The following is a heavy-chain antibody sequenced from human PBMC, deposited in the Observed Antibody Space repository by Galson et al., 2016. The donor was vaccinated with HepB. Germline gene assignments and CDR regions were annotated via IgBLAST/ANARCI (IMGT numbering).Heavy chain of an antibody. Sequence: SLRLSCAASGFTFSAYAMSWVRQAPGKGLEWVAGIGYSAAHTYYADSVKGRFTIPRDNSKNTLDLQMNSLRADDTAVYYFYVHSTGFVDHWGQGTLVTVSS. CDR2: IGYSAAHT. D-gene: IGHD6-25*01. V-gene: IGHV3-23*01. J-gene: IGHJ4*02. CDR3: YVHSTGFVDH. CDR1: GFTFSAYA.